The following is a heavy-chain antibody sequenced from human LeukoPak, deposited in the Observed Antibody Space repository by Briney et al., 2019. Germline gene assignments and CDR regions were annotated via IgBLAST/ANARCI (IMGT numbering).Heavy chain of an antibody. V-gene: IGHV3-23*01. CDR3: ANCRGGDGEYCHFDI. J-gene: IGHJ2*01. D-gene: IGHD3-10*01. CDR1: GFPFSRFA. Sequence: GGSLRLSCAASGFPFSRFAMAWVRQAPGKGLEWVSAISGSSESTNYADSVKGRFTISRDNSKNTLYLQMNNLGADETAVYYCANCRGGDGEYCHFDIWGRGILVTVSS. CDR2: ISGSSEST.